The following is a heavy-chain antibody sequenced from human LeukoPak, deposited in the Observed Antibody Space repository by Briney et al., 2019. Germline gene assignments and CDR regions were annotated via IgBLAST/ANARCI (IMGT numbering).Heavy chain of an antibody. CDR3: VRDGDTSGYTN. CDR2: IKQDGSEK. D-gene: IGHD3-22*01. V-gene: IGHV3-7*01. Sequence: GGSLRLSCAASGLTFSSYWMHWVRQAPGKGLEWVANIKQDGSEKYYVDSVKGRFTISRDNAKNSLYLQMNGLRAEDTAVYSCVRDGDTSGYTNWGQGTLVTVSS. CDR1: GLTFSSYW. J-gene: IGHJ4*02.